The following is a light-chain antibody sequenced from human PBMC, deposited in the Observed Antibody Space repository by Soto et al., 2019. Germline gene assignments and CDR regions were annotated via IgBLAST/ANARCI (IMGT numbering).Light chain of an antibody. Sequence: QSALTQPPSVSGSPGQSVTISCTGTSTDFVSYNRVSWYQQPPGTAPKLMIYEVSKRPSGVPDRFSGSKSGNTASLTISGLQAADEADYYCSSFAGTNTYVVFGGGTKLTVL. J-gene: IGLJ2*01. V-gene: IGLV2-18*02. CDR2: EVS. CDR3: SSFAGTNTYVV. CDR1: STDFVSYNR.